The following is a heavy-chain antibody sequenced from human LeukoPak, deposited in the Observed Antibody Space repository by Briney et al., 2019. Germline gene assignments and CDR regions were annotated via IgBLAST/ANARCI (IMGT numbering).Heavy chain of an antibody. J-gene: IGHJ4*02. CDR2: IYYSGST. D-gene: IGHD5-24*01. CDR3: ARGRDGYIFDY. V-gene: IGHV4-59*01. CDR1: GGSISSYY. Sequence: PSETLSLACTVSGGSISSYYWSWIRQPPGKGLEWIGYIYYSGSTNYNPSLKSRVTISVDTSKNQFSLKLSSVTAADTAVYYCARGRDGYIFDYWGQGTLVIVSS.